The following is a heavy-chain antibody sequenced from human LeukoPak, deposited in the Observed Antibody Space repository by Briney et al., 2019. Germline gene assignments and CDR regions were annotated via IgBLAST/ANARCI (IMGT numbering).Heavy chain of an antibody. V-gene: IGHV3-23*01. CDR3: AKRTAAAGPNFAY. D-gene: IGHD6-13*01. CDR1: GFIFNNFA. J-gene: IGHJ4*02. Sequence: GGSLKLSCTASGFIFNNFAMSWVRQAPGKGLEWVSTITNTGARTNYADSVKGRFTISRDNSKNTLYLQMNSLRADDTAVYYCAKRTAAAGPNFAYWGRRPLDTVSS. CDR2: ITNTGART.